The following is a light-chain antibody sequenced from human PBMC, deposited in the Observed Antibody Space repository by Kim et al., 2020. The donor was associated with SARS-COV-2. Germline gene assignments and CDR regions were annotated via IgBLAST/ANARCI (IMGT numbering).Light chain of an antibody. CDR3: QQYNSSPRT. CDR2: RTY. Sequence: ASVGDRVSITCRASRSISDSLAWYQQKPGKAPKVLIYRTYTLQDGVPSRFSGSAFGTEFNLTITNLQPDDFATYYCQQYNSSPRTFGPGTRVEI. V-gene: IGKV1-5*03. CDR1: RSISDS. J-gene: IGKJ1*01.